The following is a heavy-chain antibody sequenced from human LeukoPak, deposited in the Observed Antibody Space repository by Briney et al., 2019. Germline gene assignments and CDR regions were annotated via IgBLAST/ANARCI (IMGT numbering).Heavy chain of an antibody. V-gene: IGHV1-18*01. CDR3: ARDDYDSSGYRHDAFDI. CDR2: ISAYNGNT. D-gene: IGHD3-22*01. Sequence: ASVKVSCKASGYTFTSYGISWVRQAPGQGLEWMGWISAYNGNTNYAQKLQGRVTMTTDTSTSTAYMELRSLRSGDTAVYYCARDDYDSSGYRHDAFDIWGQGTMVTVSS. J-gene: IGHJ3*02. CDR1: GYTFTSYG.